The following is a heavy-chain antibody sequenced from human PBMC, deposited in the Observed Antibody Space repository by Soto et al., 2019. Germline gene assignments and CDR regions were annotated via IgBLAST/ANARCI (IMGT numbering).Heavy chain of an antibody. CDR3: ARNRLDGYDFDS. J-gene: IGHJ4*02. V-gene: IGHV4-4*02. D-gene: IGHD5-12*01. CDR1: NGSISSSNW. CDR2: VAQNGYI. Sequence: QVQLQESGPGLVKPSGTLSLTCTVSNGSISSSNWWSWVRQSPGKGLEWIGEVAQNGYIGSIPSLKSRLTILLDKPTNRFSLRLTSVAAADTAVYYCARNRLDGYDFDSWGQGILVTVSS.